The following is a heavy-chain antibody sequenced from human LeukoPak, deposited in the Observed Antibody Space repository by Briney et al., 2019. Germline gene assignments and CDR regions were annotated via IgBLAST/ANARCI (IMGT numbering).Heavy chain of an antibody. CDR2: INAGNGNT. Sequence: GASVKVSCKASGYTFTSYAMHWVRQAPGQRLEWMGWINAGNGNTKYSQKFQGRVTITRDTSASTAYVELSSLRSEDTAVYYCARDGAPLNAFDIWGQGTMVTVSS. V-gene: IGHV1-3*01. CDR1: GYTFTSYA. J-gene: IGHJ3*02. D-gene: IGHD3-16*01. CDR3: ARDGAPLNAFDI.